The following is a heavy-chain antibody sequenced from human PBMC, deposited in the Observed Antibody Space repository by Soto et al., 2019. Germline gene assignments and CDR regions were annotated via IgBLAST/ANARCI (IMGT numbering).Heavy chain of an antibody. J-gene: IGHJ3*02. D-gene: IGHD3-9*01. CDR2: IYYSGST. CDR3: ARGRLAPDAFDI. Sequence: SETLSLTCTVSGGSISSYYWSWIRQPPGKGLEWIGYIYYSGSTNYNPSLKSRVTISVDTSKNQFSLKLSSVTAADTAVYYCARGRLAPDAFDISGQGTMVTVS. V-gene: IGHV4-59*01. CDR1: GGSISSYY.